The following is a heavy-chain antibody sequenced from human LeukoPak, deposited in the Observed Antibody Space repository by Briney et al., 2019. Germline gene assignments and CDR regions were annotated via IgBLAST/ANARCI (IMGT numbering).Heavy chain of an antibody. CDR3: ARSVYYYDSSGYYRY. V-gene: IGHV5-51*01. CDR1: GYRFTSYW. D-gene: IGHD3-22*01. Sequence: GESLKISWKGSGYRFTSYWIGWVRQMPGKGLEWMGIIYPGDSDTRYSPSFQGQVTISADKSISTAYLQWSSLKASDTAMYYCARSVYYYDSSGYYRYWGQGTLVTVSS. J-gene: IGHJ4*02. CDR2: IYPGDSDT.